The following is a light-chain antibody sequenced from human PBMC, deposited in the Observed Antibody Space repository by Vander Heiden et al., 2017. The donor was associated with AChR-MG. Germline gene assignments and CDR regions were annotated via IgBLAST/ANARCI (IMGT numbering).Light chain of an antibody. Sequence: SALTQPSCLSGSPCHSITCSCTGTSSDVGSYHLDSWHQQNPGTAPILMVYEGSKRPSGVSNRFSGSKSGNTSSLTIFGLQAEDEADYYCCSYAGSSTWVFGGGTKLTVL. CDR3: CSYAGSSTWV. V-gene: IGLV2-23*01. CDR2: EGS. J-gene: IGLJ3*02. CDR1: SSDVGSYHL.